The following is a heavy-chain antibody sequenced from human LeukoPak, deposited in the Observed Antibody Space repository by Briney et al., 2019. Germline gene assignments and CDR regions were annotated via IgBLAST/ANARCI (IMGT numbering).Heavy chain of an antibody. V-gene: IGHV3-7*01. Sequence: GGSLRLSCAASGFTFSNYWMSWVRQAPGKGLEWVANIKQDGSEKYYVDSVKGRFTISRDNAKNSLYLQMNSLRAEDKAVYYCARSVRGAMSGYYYYMDVWGKGTTVTISS. D-gene: IGHD3-10*01. CDR2: IKQDGSEK. CDR3: ARSVRGAMSGYYYYMDV. CDR1: GFTFSNYW. J-gene: IGHJ6*03.